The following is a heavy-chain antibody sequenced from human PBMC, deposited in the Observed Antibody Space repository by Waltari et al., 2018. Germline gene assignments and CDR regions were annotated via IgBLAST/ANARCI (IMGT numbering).Heavy chain of an antibody. Sequence: EVQLVESGGGLVQPGRSLRLSCVASGLPFDDYAMHWVRQAPGKGLEWVAGISWNSGSKEYADSVKGRFTISRDNAKNSLYLQMNSLTPEDTALYFCATRGGLAFDFWGQGTMVTVSS. D-gene: IGHD3-16*01. J-gene: IGHJ3*01. CDR1: GLPFDDYA. V-gene: IGHV3-9*01. CDR3: ATRGGLAFDF. CDR2: ISWNSGSK.